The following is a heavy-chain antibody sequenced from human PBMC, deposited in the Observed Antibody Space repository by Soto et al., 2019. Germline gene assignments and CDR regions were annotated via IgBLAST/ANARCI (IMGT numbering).Heavy chain of an antibody. CDR2: IGGGGSPI. D-gene: IGHD1-7*01. Sequence: EVQLVESGGGLVQPGGSLRLSCEASGLTFSTYEKNWVRQAPGKGLEWVSYIGGGGSPIFYADSVKGRFTISRDNAKRSLYLQMNSLRAEDTAIYYCASKIFGTTHFDYWGQGALVTVSS. CDR3: ASKIFGTTHFDY. J-gene: IGHJ4*02. V-gene: IGHV3-48*03. CDR1: GLTFSTYE.